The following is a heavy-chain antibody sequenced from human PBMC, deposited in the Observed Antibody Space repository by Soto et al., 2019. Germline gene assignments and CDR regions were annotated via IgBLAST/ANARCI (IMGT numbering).Heavy chain of an antibody. Sequence: ASVKVSCKASGYTFTGYYMHWVRQAPGQGLEWMGWINPNSGGTNYAQKFQGWVTMTRDTSISTAYMELSRLRSDDTAVYYCARSVVPAARGYYYYGMDVWGQGTTVTVS. J-gene: IGHJ6*02. CDR3: ARSVVPAARGYYYYGMDV. CDR1: GYTFTGYY. D-gene: IGHD2-2*01. V-gene: IGHV1-2*04. CDR2: INPNSGGT.